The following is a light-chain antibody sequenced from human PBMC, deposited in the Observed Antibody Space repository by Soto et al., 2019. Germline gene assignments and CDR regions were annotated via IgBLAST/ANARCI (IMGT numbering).Light chain of an antibody. CDR3: QSYDSSNHVV. CDR1: SGSIASNY. V-gene: IGLV6-57*04. J-gene: IGLJ2*01. Sequence: NFMLTQPHSVSESPGKTVTISCTRSSGSIASNYVQWYQQRQGSAPTTVIYEDNQRPSGVPDRFSGSIDSSSNSASLTISGLKTEDEADYYCQSYDSSNHVVFGGGTKVTVL. CDR2: EDN.